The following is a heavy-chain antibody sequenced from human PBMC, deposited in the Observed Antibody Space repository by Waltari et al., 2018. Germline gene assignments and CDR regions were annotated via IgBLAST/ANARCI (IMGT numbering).Heavy chain of an antibody. V-gene: IGHV3-48*04. CDR2: IRSSSDTI. D-gene: IGHD6-6*01. CDR3: ARGEYSLTY. J-gene: IGHJ4*02. Sequence: EVQLVESGGGLVQPGGSLRLSCAASGFTFSSYSMNWVRQAPGKGLEWISYIRSSSDTIYDADSVKGRFTIARDNAKNSLYLQMNSLRVEDTAVYYCARGEYSLTYWGQGTLVTVPS. CDR1: GFTFSSYS.